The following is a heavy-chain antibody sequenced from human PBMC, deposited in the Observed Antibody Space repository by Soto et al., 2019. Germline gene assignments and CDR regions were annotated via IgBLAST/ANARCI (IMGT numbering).Heavy chain of an antibody. V-gene: IGHV3-30*18. CDR2: ISYDGTKR. J-gene: IGHJ6*01. Sequence: QVQLVESGGGVVQPGRSLRLSCAASRFTFNSFGMYWVRQAPGKGLEWVALISYDGTKRYYADSVKGRFTISRDNSKNTLFLQMDSLRAEDTAVYYCAKXGPFRWNDVMRSVKYGMD. CDR1: RFTFNSFG. CDR3: AKXGPFRWNDVMRSVKYGMD. D-gene: IGHD1-1*01.